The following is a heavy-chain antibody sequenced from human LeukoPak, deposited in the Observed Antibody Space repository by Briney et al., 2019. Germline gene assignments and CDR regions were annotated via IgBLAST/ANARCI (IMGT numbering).Heavy chain of an antibody. CDR1: GFTFSSYE. Sequence: GGSLRLSCAASGFTFSSYEMHWVRQAPGKGLEWVAVISFDGSKKYHADSVMGRFTISRDTSKNTLYLQMTSLRAEDTAVYYCARGGSGWYGRFDYCGQGTLVTVSS. J-gene: IGHJ4*02. D-gene: IGHD6-19*01. CDR3: ARGGSGWYGRFDY. V-gene: IGHV3-30*04. CDR2: ISFDGSKK.